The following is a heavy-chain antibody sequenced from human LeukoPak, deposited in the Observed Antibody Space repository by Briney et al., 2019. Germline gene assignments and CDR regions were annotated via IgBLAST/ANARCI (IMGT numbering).Heavy chain of an antibody. CDR1: EFTFSNYW. CDR2: ISGSGGST. Sequence: GGSLRLSCAAAEFTFSNYWMSWVRQAPGKGLEWVSAISGSGGSTYYADSVKGRFTISRDNSKNTLYLQMNSLRAEDTAVYYCAKAWYYYYGMDVWGQGTTVTVSS. V-gene: IGHV3-23*01. J-gene: IGHJ6*02. CDR3: AKAWYYYYGMDV.